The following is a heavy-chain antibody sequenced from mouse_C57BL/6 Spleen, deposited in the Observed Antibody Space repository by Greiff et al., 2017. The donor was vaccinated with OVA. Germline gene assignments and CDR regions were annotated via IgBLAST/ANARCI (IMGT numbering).Heavy chain of an antibody. CDR2: IDPETGGT. J-gene: IGHJ1*03. D-gene: IGHD2-5*01. Sequence: QQSGAELVRPGASVTLSCKASGYTFTDYEMHWVKQTPVHGLEWIGAIDPETGGTAYNQKFKGKAILTADKSSSTAYMELRSLTSEDSAVYYSTRHYSKGWYFDVWGTGTTVTVSS. CDR3: TRHYSKGWYFDV. V-gene: IGHV1-15*01. CDR1: GYTFTDYE.